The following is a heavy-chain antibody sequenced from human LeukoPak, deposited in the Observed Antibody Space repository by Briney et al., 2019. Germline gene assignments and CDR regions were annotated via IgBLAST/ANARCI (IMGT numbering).Heavy chain of an antibody. CDR3: ARGGITMVREDFDY. J-gene: IGHJ4*02. D-gene: IGHD3-10*01. CDR2: MNPNSGST. CDR1: GYTFTSYD. Sequence: ASVKVSCKASGYTFTSYDINWVRQATGQGLEWMGWMNPNSGSTNYAQKFQGRVTMTRDTSISTAYMELSRLRSDDTAVYYCARGGITMVREDFDYWGQGTLVTVSS. V-gene: IGHV1-2*02.